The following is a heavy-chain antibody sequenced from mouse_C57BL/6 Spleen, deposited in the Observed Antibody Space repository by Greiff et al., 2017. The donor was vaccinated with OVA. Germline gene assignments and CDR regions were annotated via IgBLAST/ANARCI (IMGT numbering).Heavy chain of an antibody. Sequence: EVQLQQSGPELVKPGASVKMSCKASGYTFTDYNMHWVKQSHGKSLEWIGYINPNNGGTSYNQKFKGQATLTVNKSSSTAYMELRSLTSEDSAVYYCAIGGYGYDDGVDYWGQGTTLTVSA. V-gene: IGHV1-22*01. J-gene: IGHJ2*01. CDR2: INPNNGGT. CDR3: AIGGYGYDDGVDY. D-gene: IGHD2-2*01. CDR1: GYTFTDYN.